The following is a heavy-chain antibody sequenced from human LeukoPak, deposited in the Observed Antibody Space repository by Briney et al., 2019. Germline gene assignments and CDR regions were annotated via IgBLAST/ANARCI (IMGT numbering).Heavy chain of an antibody. J-gene: IGHJ4*02. V-gene: IGHV3-7*02. CDR2: IKKDCSEK. CDR3: AELDISSPRY. CDR1: GFTFSSYW. Sequence: GESLRLSCAASGFTFSSYWMSWVRQAPGKGLEWVANIKKDCSEKYYVDSVKGRFTISRDNAKSSLYLQMNSLRAEDTAVYYCAELDISSPRYWGQGTLVSVST. D-gene: IGHD5-12*01.